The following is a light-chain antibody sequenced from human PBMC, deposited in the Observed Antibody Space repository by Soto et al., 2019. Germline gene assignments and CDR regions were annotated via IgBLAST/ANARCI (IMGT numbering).Light chain of an antibody. CDR1: QSVSSNY. CDR3: QQYGSLSWT. CDR2: GAS. Sequence: DIVFTQSPGTLSLSPGERATLSCRASQSVSSNYLAWYQQKPGQAPRLLIHGASTRATGVPDRFSGSGSGTDFTLTISRLEPEDFAVYHCQQYGSLSWTFGQGTKVEIK. J-gene: IGKJ1*01. V-gene: IGKV3-20*01.